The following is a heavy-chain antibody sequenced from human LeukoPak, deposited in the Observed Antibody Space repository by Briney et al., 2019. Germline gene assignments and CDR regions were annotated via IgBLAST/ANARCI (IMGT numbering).Heavy chain of an antibody. CDR1: GFTFSSYG. J-gene: IGHJ4*02. V-gene: IGHV3-30*03. CDR3: AREFGPEEQQLGIDY. CDR2: ISYDGSNK. D-gene: IGHD6-13*01. Sequence: GGSLRLSCAASGFTFSSYGMHWVRQAPGKGLEWVAVISYDGSNKYYADSVKGRFTISRDNSKNTLYLQMNSLRAEDTAVYYCAREFGPEEQQLGIDYWGQGTLVTVSS.